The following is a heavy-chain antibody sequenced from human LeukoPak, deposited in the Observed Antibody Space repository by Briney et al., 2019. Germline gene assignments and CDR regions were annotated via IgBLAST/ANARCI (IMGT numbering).Heavy chain of an antibody. V-gene: IGHV4-39*01. CDR3: TRHHDYGDKIDY. D-gene: IGHD4-23*01. J-gene: IGHJ4*02. Sequence: SETLSLTCTVSGGSVTSASHYWAWIRQPPGKGLEWIGSIHYSGSTYYSPSLRSRLTISGDTSKSQFSLKLTFVTAADTAVYYCTRHHDYGDKIDYWGQGTLVTVSS. CDR1: GGSVTSASHY. CDR2: IHYSGST.